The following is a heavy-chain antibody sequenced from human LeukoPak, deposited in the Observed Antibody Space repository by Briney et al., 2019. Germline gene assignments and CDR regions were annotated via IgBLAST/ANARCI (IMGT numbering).Heavy chain of an antibody. V-gene: IGHV1-3*01. CDR2: INAGNGNT. CDR3: ARDPQANWNYAFDI. Sequence: ASVKVSCKASGYTFTSYAMHWVRQAPGQRLEWMGWINAGNGNTKYSQKFQGRVTITRDTSASTAYMELSSLRSEDTDVYYCARDPQANWNYAFDIWGQGTMVTVSS. J-gene: IGHJ3*02. CDR1: GYTFTSYA. D-gene: IGHD1-7*01.